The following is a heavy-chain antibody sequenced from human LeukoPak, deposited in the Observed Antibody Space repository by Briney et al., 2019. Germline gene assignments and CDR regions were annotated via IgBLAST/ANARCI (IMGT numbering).Heavy chain of an antibody. CDR2: IYTSGST. D-gene: IGHD3-22*01. V-gene: IGHV4-61*02. CDR3: AREPYYYDSSGYYGWFDP. J-gene: IGHJ5*02. Sequence: SQTLSLTCTVSGGSISSGSYDWSWIRQPAGKGLEWIGRIYTSGSTNYNPSLKSRVTISVDTSKNQFSLKLSSVTAADTAVYYCAREPYYYDSSGYYGWFDPWGQGTLVTASS. CDR1: GGSISSGSYD.